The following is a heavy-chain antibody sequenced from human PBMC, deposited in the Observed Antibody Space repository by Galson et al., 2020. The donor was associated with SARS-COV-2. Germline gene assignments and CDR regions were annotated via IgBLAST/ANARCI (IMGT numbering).Heavy chain of an antibody. J-gene: IGHJ4*02. D-gene: IGHD6-6*01. V-gene: IGHV7-4-1*02. CDR2: IDTSTGKP. Sequence: ASVKVSCKASGYSFTTYGMVWVRQAPGQGLEWMGWIDTSTGKPTYAQDFRGRFVFSLDTSVTTAYLQISGLKADDTAVYYCARKFYGSSALDNWGQGTRVTVSS. CDR3: ARKFYGSSALDN. CDR1: GYSFTTYG.